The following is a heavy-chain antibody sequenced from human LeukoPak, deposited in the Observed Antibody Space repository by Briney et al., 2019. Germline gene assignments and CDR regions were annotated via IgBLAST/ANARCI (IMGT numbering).Heavy chain of an antibody. CDR2: ISYDGSNK. CDR3: AKETARNWNYYGMDV. Sequence: GSLRLSCAASGFTFSSYGMHWVRQAPGKGLEWVAVISYDGSNKYYADSVKGRFTISRDNSKNTLYLQMNSLRAEDTAVYYCAKETARNWNYYGMDVWGQGTTVTVSS. J-gene: IGHJ6*02. V-gene: IGHV3-30*18. CDR1: GFTFSSYG. D-gene: IGHD1-1*01.